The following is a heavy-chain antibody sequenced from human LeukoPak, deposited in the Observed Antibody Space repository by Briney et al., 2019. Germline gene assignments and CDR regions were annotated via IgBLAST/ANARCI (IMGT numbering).Heavy chain of an antibody. CDR2: ISSSSSTI. D-gene: IGHD6-13*01. Sequence: PGGSLRLSCAASGFTFSSYSMNWVRQAPGKGLEWVSYISSSSSTIYYADSVKGRFTISRDNAKNTLYLQMNSLRAEDTAVYYCARGPEVGIAAAGPDYWGQGTLVTVSS. J-gene: IGHJ4*02. CDR3: ARGPEVGIAAAGPDY. V-gene: IGHV3-48*04. CDR1: GFTFSSYS.